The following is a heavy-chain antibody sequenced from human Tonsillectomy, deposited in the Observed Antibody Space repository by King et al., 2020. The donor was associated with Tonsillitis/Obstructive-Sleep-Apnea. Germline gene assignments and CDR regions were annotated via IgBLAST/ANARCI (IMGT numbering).Heavy chain of an antibody. J-gene: IGHJ4*02. Sequence: TLKESGPTLVKPTQTLTLTCTFSGFSLSTSGVGVGWIRQPPGKALEWLALIYWEDDKRYSPSLKSRLNITKDTSKNKVVLTMTNMDPVDTATYYCAHSRSKVYYDFWSGYSAGFDYWGQGTLVTVSS. CDR1: GFSLSTSGVG. V-gene: IGHV2-5*02. CDR2: IYWEDDK. D-gene: IGHD3-3*01. CDR3: AHSRSKVYYDFWSGYSAGFDY.